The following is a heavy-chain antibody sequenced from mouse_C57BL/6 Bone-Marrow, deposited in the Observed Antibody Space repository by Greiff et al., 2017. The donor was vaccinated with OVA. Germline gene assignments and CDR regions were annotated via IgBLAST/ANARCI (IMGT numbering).Heavy chain of an antibody. J-gene: IGHJ1*03. CDR3: AREGYYYV. D-gene: IGHD2-12*01. CDR2: IDPSDSYT. CDR1: GYTFTSYW. V-gene: IGHV1-50*01. Sequence: QVQLKQPGAELVKPGASVKLSCKASGYTFTSYWMQWVKQRPGQGLEWIGEIDPSDSYTNYNQKFKGKATLTVDTSSSTAYMQLSSLTSEDSAVYYCAREGYYYVWGTGTTVTVSS.